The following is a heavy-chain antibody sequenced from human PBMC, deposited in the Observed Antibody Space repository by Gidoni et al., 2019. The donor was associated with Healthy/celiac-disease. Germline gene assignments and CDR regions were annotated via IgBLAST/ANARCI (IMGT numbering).Heavy chain of an antibody. CDR3: VRAYGYYVYNY. Sequence: QVQLQESGPGLVKPSQTLSLTCTVSGVPISSGGYYWSWIRQHPGKGREWIGYIYYSGSTYYNPALKSRVTISVDTSKSQFSLKLSSVTAADTAVYYCVRAYGYYVYNYWGQGTLVTVSS. CDR2: IYYSGST. D-gene: IGHD4-17*01. J-gene: IGHJ4*02. CDR1: GVPISSGGYY. V-gene: IGHV4-31*03.